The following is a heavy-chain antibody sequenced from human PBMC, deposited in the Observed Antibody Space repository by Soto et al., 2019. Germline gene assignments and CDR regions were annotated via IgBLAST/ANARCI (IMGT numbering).Heavy chain of an antibody. J-gene: IGHJ4*02. Sequence: GGSLRLSCAASGFTFNTAWLTWVRQAPGKGLEWVGRIKGKPDGGATDYAALVEGRFMISRDDSQNTVFLQMNSLKTDDTAVYYCTAGSPFNYWGTGTRVTVS. CDR2: IKGKPDGGAT. V-gene: IGHV3-15*01. CDR1: GFTFNTAW. CDR3: TAGSPFNY.